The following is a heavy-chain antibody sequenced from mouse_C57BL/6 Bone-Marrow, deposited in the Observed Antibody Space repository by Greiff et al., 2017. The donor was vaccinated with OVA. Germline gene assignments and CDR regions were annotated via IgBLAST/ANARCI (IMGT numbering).Heavy chain of an antibody. V-gene: IGHV2-2*01. D-gene: IGHD4-1*02. J-gene: IGHJ4*01. CDR1: GFSLTSYG. Sequence: VQLQQSGPGLVQPSQSLSITCTVSGFSLTSYGVHWVRPSPGKGLEWLGVIWSGGSTDYNAAFISRLSISKDNSKSQVFFKMNSLQADDTAIYYCARTSTGGYAMDYWGQGTSVTVSS. CDR3: ARTSTGGYAMDY. CDR2: IWSGGST.